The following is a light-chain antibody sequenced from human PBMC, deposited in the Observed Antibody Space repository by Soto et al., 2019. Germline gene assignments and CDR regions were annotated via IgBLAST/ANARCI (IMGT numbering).Light chain of an antibody. J-gene: IGKJ4*01. CDR1: QSISSY. V-gene: IGKV1-39*01. CDR3: QQRSKWPVT. CDR2: AAS. Sequence: DIQMTQSPSSLSASVGDRVTITCRASQSISSYLNWYQQKPGKAPKLLIYAASSLQSGVPSRFSGSGSGTDFTLTISSLEAEDFALYYCQQRSKWPVTFGGGTKVEIK.